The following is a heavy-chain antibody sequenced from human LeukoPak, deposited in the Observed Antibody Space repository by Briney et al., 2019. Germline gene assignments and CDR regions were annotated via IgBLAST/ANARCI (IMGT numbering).Heavy chain of an antibody. CDR1: GGSFSGYY. V-gene: IGHV4-34*01. CDR3: ARCYYDSSGRDY. J-gene: IGHJ4*02. D-gene: IGHD3-22*01. CDR2: INHSGST. Sequence: SETLSLTCAVYGGSFSGYYWSWIRQPPGKGLEWIGEINHSGSTNYNPSLKSRVTISVDTSKNQFSLKLSSVTAADTAVYYCARCYYDSSGRDYWGQGTLVTVSA.